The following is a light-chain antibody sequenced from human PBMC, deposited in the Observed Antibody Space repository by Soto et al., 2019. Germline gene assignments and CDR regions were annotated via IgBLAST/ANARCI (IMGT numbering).Light chain of an antibody. J-gene: IGKJ2*01. CDR2: VAS. Sequence: EIALTQSPGTLSLSPGERATLSCTASQSVSSSYLAWYQQKPGQAPRLLIYVASRRATGIPDRFSGSGSGTDFTLTISRLEPEDFAVYYCQQSYTTPRTFGQGTKLEI. V-gene: IGKV3-20*01. CDR3: QQSYTTPRT. CDR1: QSVSSSY.